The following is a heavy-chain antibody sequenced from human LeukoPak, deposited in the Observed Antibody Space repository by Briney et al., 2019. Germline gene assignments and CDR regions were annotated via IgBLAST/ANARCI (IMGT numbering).Heavy chain of an antibody. V-gene: IGHV1-69*13. CDR2: IIPIFGTA. CDR3: AREGADYGDYVGFDY. J-gene: IGHJ4*02. D-gene: IGHD4-17*01. CDR1: GGTFSSYA. Sequence: SVKVSCKASGGTFSSYAISWVRQAPGQGLEWMGGIIPIFGTANYAQKFQGRVTITADESTSTAYMELSSLRSEDTAVYYCAREGADYGDYVGFDYWGQGTLATVSS.